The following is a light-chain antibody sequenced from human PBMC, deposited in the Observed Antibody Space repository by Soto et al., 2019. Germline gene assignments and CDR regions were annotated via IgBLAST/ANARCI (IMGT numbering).Light chain of an antibody. Sequence: SYELTQPPSVSVAPGETARIACGGTNIGSKSVHWYQQRPGQAPVLVIYYDSGRPSGIPERISGSNSGNTATLTISRVEAWDEADYFCQVWESSSDQSVLFRGGTKLTVL. CDR2: YDS. V-gene: IGLV3-21*01. J-gene: IGLJ2*01. CDR1: NIGSKS. CDR3: QVWESSSDQSVL.